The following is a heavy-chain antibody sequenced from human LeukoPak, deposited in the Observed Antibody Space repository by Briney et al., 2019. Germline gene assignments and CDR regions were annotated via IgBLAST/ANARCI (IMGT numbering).Heavy chain of an antibody. Sequence: PGGSLRLSCAASGFTFSTYAMSWVRQAPGKGLEWVPAISGSGGGTYYTDSVKGRFTISRDNSKNTLYLQMNSLRVEDTAVYYCAKDGSRAFDYWGQGTLVTVSS. J-gene: IGHJ4*02. CDR2: ISGSGGGT. V-gene: IGHV3-23*01. CDR3: AKDGSRAFDY. CDR1: GFTFSTYA.